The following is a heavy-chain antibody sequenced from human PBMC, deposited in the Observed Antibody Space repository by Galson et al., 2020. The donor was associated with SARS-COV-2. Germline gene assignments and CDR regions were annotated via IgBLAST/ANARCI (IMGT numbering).Heavy chain of an antibody. CDR3: AKADCSSTSCQNWFDP. CDR2: ISWNSGSI. CDR1: GFTFDDYA. Sequence: TGGSLRLSCAASGFTFDDYAMHWVRQAPGKGLEWVSGISWNSGSIGYADSVKGRFTISRDNAKNSLYLQMNSLRAEDTALYYCAKADCSSTSCQNWFDPWGQGTLVTVSS. D-gene: IGHD2-2*01. J-gene: IGHJ5*02. V-gene: IGHV3-9*01.